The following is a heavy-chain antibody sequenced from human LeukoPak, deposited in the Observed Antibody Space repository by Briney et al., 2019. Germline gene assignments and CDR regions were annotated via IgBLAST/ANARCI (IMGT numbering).Heavy chain of an antibody. CDR2: IYYTGAT. Sequence: PSETLSLTCTVSGGSISSYYWTWIWQPPGKGLEWIGYIYYTGATSYNPSLKSRVTISVDTSKKQFSLKLTSVTAADTAVYYCARYGGSGWVIDNWGQGTLVTVSS. J-gene: IGHJ4*02. CDR3: ARYGGSGWVIDN. CDR1: GGSISSYY. D-gene: IGHD6-19*01. V-gene: IGHV4-59*08.